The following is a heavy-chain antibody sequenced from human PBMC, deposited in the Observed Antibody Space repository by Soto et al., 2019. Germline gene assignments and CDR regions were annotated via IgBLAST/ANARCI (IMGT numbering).Heavy chain of an antibody. V-gene: IGHV1-18*01. J-gene: IGHJ6*03. D-gene: IGHD3-3*01. CDR2: ISAYNGNT. Sequence: QVQLVQSGAEVKKPGASVKVSCKASGYTFTSYGISWVRQAPGQGLEWMGWISAYNGNTNYAQKLQGRVTMTTDTSTSTAYMELRSLRSDDTAVYYCARISIFGVVIRQGYYYYMDVWGKGTTVTVSS. CDR3: ARISIFGVVIRQGYYYYMDV. CDR1: GYTFTSYG.